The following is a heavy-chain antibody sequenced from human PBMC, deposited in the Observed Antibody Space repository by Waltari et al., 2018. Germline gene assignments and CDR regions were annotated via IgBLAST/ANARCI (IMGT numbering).Heavy chain of an antibody. J-gene: IGHJ6*02. V-gene: IGHV3-74*01. D-gene: IGHD3-3*01. Sequence: EVLLVESGGGLVQPGGSLRLSCAASGFTFSSHWMHWVRQAPGKGLVWVSRIDSDGSRTSYADSVKGRFTISRDNAKNTLYLQMNSLRAEDTAVYYCARDRYYDFWSGYYSSRAYYGMDVWDQGP. CDR1: GFTFSSHW. CDR3: ARDRYYDFWSGYYSSRAYYGMDV. CDR2: IDSDGSRT.